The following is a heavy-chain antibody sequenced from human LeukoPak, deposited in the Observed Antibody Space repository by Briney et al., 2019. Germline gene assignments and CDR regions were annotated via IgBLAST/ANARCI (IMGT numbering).Heavy chain of an antibody. V-gene: IGHV1-18*04. Sequence: GASVKVSCKASGYTFTGYYMHWVRQAPGQGLEWMGWISAYNGNTNYAQKLQGRVTMTTDTSTSTAYMELRSLRSDDTAVYYCARPVVDIVATTTNWFDPWGQGTLVTVSS. J-gene: IGHJ5*02. CDR2: ISAYNGNT. CDR1: GYTFTGYY. CDR3: ARPVVDIVATTTNWFDP. D-gene: IGHD5-12*01.